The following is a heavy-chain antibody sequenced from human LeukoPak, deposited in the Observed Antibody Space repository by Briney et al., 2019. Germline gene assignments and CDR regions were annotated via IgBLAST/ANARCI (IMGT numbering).Heavy chain of an antibody. D-gene: IGHD3-10*01. V-gene: IGHV1-24*01. Sequence: ASVKVSCKVSGYTLTELSMHWVRQAPGKGLEWMGGFDPEDGETIYAQKFQGRVTMTEDTSTDTAYMELSSLRSEDTAVYYCATVLYYYGSGSYFPDYWGQGTLVTVSS. CDR2: FDPEDGET. CDR1: GYTLTELS. J-gene: IGHJ4*02. CDR3: ATVLYYYGSGSYFPDY.